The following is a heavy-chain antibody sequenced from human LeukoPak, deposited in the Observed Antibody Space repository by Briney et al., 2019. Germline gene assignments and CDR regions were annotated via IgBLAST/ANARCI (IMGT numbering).Heavy chain of an antibody. J-gene: IGHJ4*02. Sequence: GASVKVSCKASGYTFTGYYMHWVRQAPGQGLEWMGRINPNSGGTNYAQKFQGRVTMTRDTSISTAYMELSRLRSDDTAVYYCARDGWFGELSYDYRGQGTLVTVSS. CDR2: INPNSGGT. D-gene: IGHD3-10*01. V-gene: IGHV1-2*06. CDR3: ARDGWFGELSYDY. CDR1: GYTFTGYY.